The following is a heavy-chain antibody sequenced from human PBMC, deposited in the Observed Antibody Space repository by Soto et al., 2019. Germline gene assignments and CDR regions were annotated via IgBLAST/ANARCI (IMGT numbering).Heavy chain of an antibody. CDR3: AKGGDWFGP. J-gene: IGHJ5*02. CDR1: GGSIGSGDDY. Sequence: SETLSLTCTVSGGSIGSGDDYWNWIRQPPGKGLEWIGYIFYSGTTSYNPSLKSRITISVDTSKNQFSLKLSSVTAADTAVYYCAKGGDWFGPWGQGTLVTVSS. CDR2: IFYSGTT. V-gene: IGHV4-30-4*01.